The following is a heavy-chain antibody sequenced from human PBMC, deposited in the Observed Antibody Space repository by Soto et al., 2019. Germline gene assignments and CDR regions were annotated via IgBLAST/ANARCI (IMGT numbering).Heavy chain of an antibody. CDR3: ARGPLFNN. CDR1: GASISSDDYY. V-gene: IGHV4-31*03. J-gene: IGHJ4*02. CDR2: IYNSGRT. Sequence: TLSLTCKVSGASISSDDYYWTWIRQHPGKGLEWIGYIYNSGRTYYNPSLKSRATISADTSENHFSLRLTSMTAADTAVYYCARGPLFNNWGQGTLVTVSS.